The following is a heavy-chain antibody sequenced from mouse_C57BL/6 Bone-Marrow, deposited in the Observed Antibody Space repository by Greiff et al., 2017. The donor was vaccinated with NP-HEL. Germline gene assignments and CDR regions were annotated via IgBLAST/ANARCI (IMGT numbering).Heavy chain of an antibody. CDR1: GYAFSSSW. CDR3: ARGSTVVGRGYFDY. CDR2: IYPGDGDT. D-gene: IGHD1-1*01. Sequence: VQLQQSGPELVKPGASVKISCKASGYAFSSSWMNWVKQRPGQGLEWIGRIYPGDGDTNYNGKFKGKATLTADKSSSTAYMQLSSLTSEDSAVYFCARGSTVVGRGYFDYWGQGTTLTVSS. J-gene: IGHJ2*01. V-gene: IGHV1-82*01.